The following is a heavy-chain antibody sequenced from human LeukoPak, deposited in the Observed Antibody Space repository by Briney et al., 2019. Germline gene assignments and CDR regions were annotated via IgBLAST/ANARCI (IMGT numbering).Heavy chain of an antibody. CDR1: GYTCTGYY. V-gene: IGHV1-2*06. CDR3: ARDYGGKVCFDY. D-gene: IGHD4-23*01. J-gene: IGHJ4*02. CDR2: INPNSGGT. Sequence: GASVKVSCKASGYTCTGYYMHWVRQAPGQGLEWMGRINPNSGGTNYAQKFQGRVTMTRDTSISTAYMELSRLRSDDTAVYYCARDYGGKVCFDYRGQGTLVTVSS.